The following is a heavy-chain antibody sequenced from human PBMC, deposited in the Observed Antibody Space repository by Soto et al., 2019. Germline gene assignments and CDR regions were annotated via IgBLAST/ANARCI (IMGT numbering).Heavy chain of an antibody. Sequence: QVQLVQSGAEVKKPGASMTVSCKPSGYTFTTYFIHWMRHAPGQGLEWMGVINPSDGSAKYPPKFQGRVTMTRDQSTSTVNMELSSLRSDDTAVYYCARAGDIVMPTYLVNAWYGLDVWGPGTTVTVS. D-gene: IGHD2-15*01. CDR2: INPSDGSA. CDR1: GYTFTTYF. CDR3: ARAGDIVMPTYLVNAWYGLDV. J-gene: IGHJ6*02. V-gene: IGHV1-46*01.